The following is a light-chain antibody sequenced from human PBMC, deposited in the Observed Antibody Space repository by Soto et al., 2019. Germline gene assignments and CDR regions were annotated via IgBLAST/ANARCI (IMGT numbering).Light chain of an antibody. CDR1: QAISTY. J-gene: IGKJ4*01. Sequence: DIQLTQSPSFLSASIGDSVTITCRASQAISTYLAWYQQRPGKAPNLLVYAASTLHSGVPSRFSGSGSGTEFTHTITSLQPEDVATYYCQQLHTYLLTFGGGTKVQIK. CDR2: AAS. CDR3: QQLHTYLLT. V-gene: IGKV1-9*01.